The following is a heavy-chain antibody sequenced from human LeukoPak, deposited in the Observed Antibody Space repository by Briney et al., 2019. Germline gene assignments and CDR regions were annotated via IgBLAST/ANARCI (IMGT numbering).Heavy chain of an antibody. J-gene: IGHJ6*03. CDR3: ARTLGDSSGYYDYYYYMDA. V-gene: IGHV1-8*01. D-gene: IGHD3-22*01. CDR1: GYTFTSYD. Sequence: GASVKVSCKASGYTFTSYDINWVRQATGQGLEWMGWMNPNSGNTGYAQKFQGRVTMTRNTSISTAYMELSSLRSEDTAVYYCARTLGDSSGYYDYYYYMDAWGKGTTVTVSS. CDR2: MNPNSGNT.